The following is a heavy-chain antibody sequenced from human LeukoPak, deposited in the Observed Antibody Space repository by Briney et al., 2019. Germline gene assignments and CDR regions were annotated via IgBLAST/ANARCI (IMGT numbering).Heavy chain of an antibody. Sequence: ASVKVSCKPSGYTFTDYAINWARQAPGQGLEYMGWVNTNTGNPTYAQGFTGRFVFSSDSSVSTAYLQITSQKADDSAIYFCASCNDSSGYFAYWGQGTLVTVSS. CDR2: VNTNTGNP. J-gene: IGHJ4*02. D-gene: IGHD3-22*01. CDR3: ASCNDSSGYFAY. CDR1: GYTFTDYA. V-gene: IGHV7-4-1*02.